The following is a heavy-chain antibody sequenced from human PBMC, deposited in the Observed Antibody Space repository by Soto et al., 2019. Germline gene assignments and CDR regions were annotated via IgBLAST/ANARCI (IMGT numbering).Heavy chain of an antibody. CDR2: ISYDGTNK. Sequence: LGGSLRLSCAASGFTFSSYAMHWVRQAPGKGLEWVAVISYDGTNKYYADSVKGRFTISRDNSKNTLFLQMNSLRVEDTAVYSCARASSVVVPAYWGQGTLVTVSS. D-gene: IGHD2-15*01. CDR3: ARASSVVVPAY. J-gene: IGHJ4*02. CDR1: GFTFSSYA. V-gene: IGHV3-30-3*01.